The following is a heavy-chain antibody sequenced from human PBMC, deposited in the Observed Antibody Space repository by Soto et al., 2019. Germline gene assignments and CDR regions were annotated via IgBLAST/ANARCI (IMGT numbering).Heavy chain of an antibody. Sequence: SLRLSCAASGFTFSSYAMHWVRQAPGKGLEWVAVISYDGSNKYYADSVKGRFTISRDNSKNTLYLQMNSLRAEDTAVYYCAREYGGMDVWGQGTTVTVSS. J-gene: IGHJ6*02. D-gene: IGHD4-17*01. V-gene: IGHV3-30-3*01. CDR2: ISYDGSNK. CDR3: AREYGGMDV. CDR1: GFTFSSYA.